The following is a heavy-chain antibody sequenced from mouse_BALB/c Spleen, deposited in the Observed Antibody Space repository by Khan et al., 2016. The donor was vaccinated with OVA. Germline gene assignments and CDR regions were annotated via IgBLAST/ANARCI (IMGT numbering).Heavy chain of an antibody. D-gene: IGHD2-4*01. V-gene: IGHV3-2*02. CDR2: ISYSGSP. CDR1: GYSITSDYA. J-gene: IGHJ3*01. CDR3: ARGGYDFGAY. Sequence: EVQLQESGPGLVKPSQSLSLTCTVTGYSITSDYAWNWIRQFPGNKLEWMVYISYSGSPGYNPSLKSRISITRDTSKNQFFLQLISVTTEDTATYYCARGGYDFGAYWGQGTLVTVSA.